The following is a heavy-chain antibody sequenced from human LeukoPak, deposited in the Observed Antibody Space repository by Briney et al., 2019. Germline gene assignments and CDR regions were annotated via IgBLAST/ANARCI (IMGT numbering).Heavy chain of an antibody. Sequence: SETLSLTCAVYGGSFSGYYWSWIRQPPGKGLEWIGEINHSGSTNYNPSLKSRVTISVGTSKNQFSLKLSSVTAADTAVYYCARAPVESYYYGSGSYHAWFDPWGQGTLVTVSS. D-gene: IGHD3-10*01. CDR1: GGSFSGYY. CDR2: INHSGST. J-gene: IGHJ5*02. CDR3: ARAPVESYYYGSGSYHAWFDP. V-gene: IGHV4-34*01.